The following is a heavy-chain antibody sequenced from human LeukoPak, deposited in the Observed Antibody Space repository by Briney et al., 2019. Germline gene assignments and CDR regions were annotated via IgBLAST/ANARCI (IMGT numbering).Heavy chain of an antibody. CDR2: INPNSGGT. CDR3: ARDYGDQSLSWDY. J-gene: IGHJ4*02. D-gene: IGHD4-17*01. V-gene: IGHV1-2*02. Sequence: ASVKVSCKASGYTFTGYYMHWVRQAPGQGLEWMGWINPNSGGTNYAQKFQGRVTMTRDTSISTAYMELSRLRSDDTAVYYCARDYGDQSLSWDYWGQGTLVTVS. CDR1: GYTFTGYY.